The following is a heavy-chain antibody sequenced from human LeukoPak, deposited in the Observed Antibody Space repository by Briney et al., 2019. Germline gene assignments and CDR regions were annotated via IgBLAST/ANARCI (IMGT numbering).Heavy chain of an antibody. V-gene: IGHV1-2*02. J-gene: IGHJ4*02. D-gene: IGHD2-15*01. CDR2: INPNSGGT. CDR3: ARVISGCSHRPIDY. CDR1: GYTFTGYY. Sequence: GASVRVSCKASGYTFTGYYMHWVRQAPGQGLEWMGWINPNSGGTNYAQKFQGRVTMTRDTSSSTAYMELSRLRSDDTAVYYCARVISGCSHRPIDYWGQGTLVTVSS.